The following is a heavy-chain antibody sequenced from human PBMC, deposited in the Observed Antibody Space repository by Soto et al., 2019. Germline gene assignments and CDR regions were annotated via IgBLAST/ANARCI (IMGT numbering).Heavy chain of an antibody. V-gene: IGHV3-43*01. CDR2: ISWDGGST. CDR3: GKALIVATPYYYCGMDV. CDR1: GFTFDDYT. Sequence: HPGGSLRLSCAASGFTFDDYTMHWVRQAPGKGLEWVSLISWDGGSTYYADSVKGRFTISRDNSKNSLYLQMNSLRTEDTALYYCGKALIVATPYYYCGMDVWGQGTTVTVSS. D-gene: IGHD5-12*01. J-gene: IGHJ6*02.